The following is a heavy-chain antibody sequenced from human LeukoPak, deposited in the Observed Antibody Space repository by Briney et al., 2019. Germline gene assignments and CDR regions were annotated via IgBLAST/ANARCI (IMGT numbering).Heavy chain of an antibody. D-gene: IGHD5-18*01. Sequence: GGSLRLSCAASGFTFSSYGMHWVRQAPGKGLEWVAFIRYDGSNKYYADSVKGRFTTSRDNSKNTLYLQMNSLRAEDTAVYYCAKDRGTAMVSVKVGFDYWGQGTLVTVSS. J-gene: IGHJ4*02. CDR1: GFTFSSYG. CDR2: IRYDGSNK. V-gene: IGHV3-30*02. CDR3: AKDRGTAMVSVKVGFDY.